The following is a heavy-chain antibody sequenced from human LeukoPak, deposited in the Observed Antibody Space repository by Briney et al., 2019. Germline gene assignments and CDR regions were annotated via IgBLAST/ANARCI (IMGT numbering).Heavy chain of an antibody. Sequence: ASVKVSRKASGYTFTGYYMHWVRQAPGQGLEWMGWINPNSGGTNYAQKFQGRVTMTRDTSISTAYMELSRLRSDDTAVYYCARDIVATTNYYYYGMDVWGQGTTVTVSS. CDR1: GYTFTGYY. J-gene: IGHJ6*02. D-gene: IGHD5-12*01. CDR2: INPNSGGT. V-gene: IGHV1-2*02. CDR3: ARDIVATTNYYYYGMDV.